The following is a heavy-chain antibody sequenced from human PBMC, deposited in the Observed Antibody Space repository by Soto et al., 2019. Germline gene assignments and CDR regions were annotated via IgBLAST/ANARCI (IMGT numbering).Heavy chain of an antibody. CDR3: ARQGLERRFGILNNWFDP. Sequence: GSSLRLSCAASGFTFSSYAMSWVRQAPGKGLEWVSAISGSGGSTYYADSVKGRFTISRDNSKNTLYLQMISLRAADTAVYYCARQGLERRFGILNNWFDPWGQGTLVTVSS. CDR1: GFTFSSYA. J-gene: IGHJ5*02. V-gene: IGHV3-23*01. CDR2: ISGSGGST. D-gene: IGHD1-1*01.